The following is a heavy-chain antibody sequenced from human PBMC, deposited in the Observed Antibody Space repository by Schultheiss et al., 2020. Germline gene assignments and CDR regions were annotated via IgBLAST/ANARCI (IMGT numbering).Heavy chain of an antibody. CDR2: INTNTGNP. CDR1: GYTFTSYA. CDR3: ARAEKYYDILTGYYNVLVY. J-gene: IGHJ4*02. D-gene: IGHD3-9*01. Sequence: ASVKVSCKASGYTFTSYAMNWVRQAPGQGLEWMGWINTNTGNPTYAQGFTGRFVFSLDTSVSTAYLQISSLKAEDTAVYYCARAEKYYDILTGYYNVLVYWGQGTLVNVSS. V-gene: IGHV7-4-1*02.